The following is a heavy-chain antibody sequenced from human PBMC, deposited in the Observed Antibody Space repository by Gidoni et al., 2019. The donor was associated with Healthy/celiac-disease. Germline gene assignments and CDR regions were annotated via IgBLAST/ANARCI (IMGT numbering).Heavy chain of an antibody. D-gene: IGHD2-15*01. V-gene: IGHV3-33*01. CDR2: IWYDGSNK. Sequence: QVQLVESGGGVVQPGRSLRLSCAASGFTFRSYGLHWVRQAPGKGLEWGAVIWYDGSNKYYADSVKGRFTISRDNSKYTLYLQMNSLRAEDTAVYYCARAPIVVVVAATDYYGMDVWGQGTTVTVSS. CDR1: GFTFRSYG. J-gene: IGHJ6*02. CDR3: ARAPIVVVVAATDYYGMDV.